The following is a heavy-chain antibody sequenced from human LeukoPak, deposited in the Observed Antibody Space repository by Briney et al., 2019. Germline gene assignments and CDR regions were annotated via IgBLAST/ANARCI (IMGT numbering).Heavy chain of an antibody. CDR3: ARGGLTVPATDH. J-gene: IGHJ4*02. D-gene: IGHD6-19*01. Sequence: GGSLRLSCAASGFTFSSFWMSWVRQAPGKGLAWVANIKQDGSEKYFVDSVKGRFTISRDNAKNSLYLQMSSLRAEDTAVYYCARGGLTVPATDHWGQGTLVTVSS. CDR2: IKQDGSEK. CDR1: GFTFSSFW. V-gene: IGHV3-7*03.